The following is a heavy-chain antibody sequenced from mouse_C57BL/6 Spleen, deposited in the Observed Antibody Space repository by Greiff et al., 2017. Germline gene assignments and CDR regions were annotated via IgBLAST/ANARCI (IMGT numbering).Heavy chain of an antibody. J-gene: IGHJ4*01. CDR1: GFSLSTSGMG. V-gene: IGHV8-12*01. D-gene: IGHD2-3*01. CDR3: ARKRDYDGYSLYAMDY. CDR2: IYWDDDK. Sequence: QVTLKVSGPGILQSSQTLSLTCSFSGFSLSTSGMGVSWIRQPSGKGLEWLAHIYWDDDKRYNPSLKSRLTISKATSRNQVFLKITSVDTADTATYYCARKRDYDGYSLYAMDYWGQGTSVTVSS.